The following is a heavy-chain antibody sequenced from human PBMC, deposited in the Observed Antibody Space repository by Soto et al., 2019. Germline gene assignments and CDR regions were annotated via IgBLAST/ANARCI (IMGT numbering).Heavy chain of an antibody. CDR1: GFTFSSYA. V-gene: IGHV3-23*01. Sequence: PGGSLRLSCAASGFTFSSYAMTWVRQAPGKGLERVSGISGSGGSTYYADSVKGRFTISRDNSKNTLYLQMSSLRAEDTAVYYCAKDLYYYDSWGQGTLVTAPQ. CDR2: ISGSGGST. J-gene: IGHJ4*02. CDR3: AKDLYYYDS.